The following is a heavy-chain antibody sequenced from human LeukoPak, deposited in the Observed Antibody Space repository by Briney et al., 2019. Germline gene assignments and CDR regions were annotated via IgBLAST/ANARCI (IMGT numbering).Heavy chain of an antibody. V-gene: IGHV3-11*04. CDR3: ARDQVSGRYSH. Sequence: GGSLRLSCAASGFTFSDYYMSWIRQAPGKGLEWVSYISSGSTIYYADSVKGRFTISRDNAKNSLYLQMNSLRAEDTAVYYCARDQVSGRYSHWGQGTLVTVSS. J-gene: IGHJ4*02. D-gene: IGHD3-9*01. CDR1: GFTFSDYY. CDR2: ISSGSTI.